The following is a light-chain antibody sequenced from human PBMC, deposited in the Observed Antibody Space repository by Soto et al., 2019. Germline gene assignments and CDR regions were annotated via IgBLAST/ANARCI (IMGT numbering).Light chain of an antibody. CDR1: QNINDW. J-gene: IGKJ1*01. V-gene: IGKV1-5*01. Sequence: QMTQSPSSLSASVGDRVTITCRASQNINDWLAWYQQKPGKAPQLLVYAASTVGSGVPSRFRGSGSGTEFTLTISSLQADDSATYYCQQYNSYPWTFGQGTKVDIK. CDR2: AAS. CDR3: QQYNSYPWT.